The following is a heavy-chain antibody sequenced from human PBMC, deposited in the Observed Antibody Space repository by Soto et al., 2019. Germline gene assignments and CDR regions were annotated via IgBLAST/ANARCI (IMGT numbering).Heavy chain of an antibody. CDR1: GYSFTSYW. CDR2: IYPGDSDT. Sequence: GESLKISCKGSGYSFTSYWIGWVRQMPGKGLEWMGIIYPGDSDTRYSPSFQGQVTISADKSISTAYLQGSSLQASDTAMYYCARVADYGDYTANYYGMDVWGQGTTVTVSS. V-gene: IGHV5-51*01. J-gene: IGHJ6*02. CDR3: ARVADYGDYTANYYGMDV. D-gene: IGHD4-17*01.